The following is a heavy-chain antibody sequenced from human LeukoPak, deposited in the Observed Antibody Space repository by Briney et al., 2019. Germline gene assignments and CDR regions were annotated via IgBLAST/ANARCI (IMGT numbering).Heavy chain of an antibody. CDR2: IIPILGIA. V-gene: IGHV1-69*04. CDR1: GGTFSSYA. J-gene: IGHJ4*02. CDR3: ARDGPWYYYDSSGSTMGDY. Sequence: ASVKVSCKASGGTFSSYAISWVRQAPGQGLEWMGRIIPILGIANYAQKFQGRVTTTADKSTSTAYMELSSLRSEDTAVYYCARDGPWYYYDSSGSTMGDYWGQGTLVTVSS. D-gene: IGHD3-22*01.